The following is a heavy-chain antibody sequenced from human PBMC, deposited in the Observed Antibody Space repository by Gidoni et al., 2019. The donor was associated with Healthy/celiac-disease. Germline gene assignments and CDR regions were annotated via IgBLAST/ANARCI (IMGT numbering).Heavy chain of an antibody. V-gene: IGHV1-2*02. CDR2: INPNSGGT. J-gene: IGHJ5*02. CDR3: AREGIAVAGEGWFDP. D-gene: IGHD6-19*01. CDR1: GYTFTGYY. Sequence: QVQLVQSGAEVKKPGASVKVSCKASGYTFTGYYMHWVRQAPGQGLEWMGWINPNSGGTNYAQKFQGRVTMTRDTSISTAYMELSRLRSDDTAVYYCAREGIAVAGEGWFDPWGQGTLVTVSS.